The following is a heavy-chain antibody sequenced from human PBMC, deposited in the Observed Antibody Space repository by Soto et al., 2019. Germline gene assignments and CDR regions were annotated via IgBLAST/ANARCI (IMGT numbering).Heavy chain of an antibody. CDR2: ISGNGRNE. CDR3: VKGMNYYYYYMDV. Sequence: DVQLLESGGGLVPPGGSLRLSCAASGFLFNDYAMTWVRQAPGKGLEWVSAISGNGRNEYYADSVKGRFTISRDSSENMMSLQMNGLRAEDTAKDYCVKGMNYYYYYMDVWGKGTTVTVSS. CDR1: GFLFNDYA. V-gene: IGHV3-23*01. J-gene: IGHJ6*03.